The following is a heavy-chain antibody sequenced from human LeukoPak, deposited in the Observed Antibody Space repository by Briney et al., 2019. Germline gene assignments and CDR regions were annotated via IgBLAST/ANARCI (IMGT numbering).Heavy chain of an antibody. CDR3: TSDDPVNRS. J-gene: IGHJ4*02. CDR2: INQDGSEN. Sequence: GGSLRLSCAASRFTLSNYWMSWVRQAPGKGLEWVANINQDGSENYYVDSVRGRFSISRDNAKNSLYLQMNSLRAEDTAVYYCTSDDPVNRSWGKGTLVTVSS. V-gene: IGHV3-7*05. D-gene: IGHD1-1*01. CDR1: RFTLSNYW.